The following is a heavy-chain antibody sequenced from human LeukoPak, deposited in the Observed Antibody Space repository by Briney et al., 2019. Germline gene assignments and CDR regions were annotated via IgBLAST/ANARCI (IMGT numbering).Heavy chain of an antibody. Sequence: GRSLRLSCAASGFTFDDYAMHWVRQAPGKGLEWVSGISWNSGSIGYADSVKGRFTISRDNAKNSLYLQMNSPRAEDMALYYCAKDGDYYDSSGYIDYWGQGTLVTVSS. CDR1: GFTFDDYA. V-gene: IGHV3-9*03. CDR3: AKDGDYYDSSGYIDY. CDR2: ISWNSGSI. D-gene: IGHD3-22*01. J-gene: IGHJ4*02.